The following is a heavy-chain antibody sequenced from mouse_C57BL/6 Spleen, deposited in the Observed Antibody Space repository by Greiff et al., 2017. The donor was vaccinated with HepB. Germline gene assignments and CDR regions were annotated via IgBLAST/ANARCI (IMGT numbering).Heavy chain of an antibody. D-gene: IGHD1-1*01. CDR3: AREPRTAVVAPFAD. CDR2: IDPEDGET. V-gene: IGHV14-2*01. CDR1: GFNIKDYY. J-gene: IGHJ3*01. Sequence: EVQLQESGAELVKPGASVKLSCTASGFNIKDYYMHWVKQRTEQGLEWIGRIDPEDGETKYAPKFQGKATITADTSSNTAYLQLSSLTSEDTAVYCWAREPRTAVVAPFADWGQGTLVTVSA.